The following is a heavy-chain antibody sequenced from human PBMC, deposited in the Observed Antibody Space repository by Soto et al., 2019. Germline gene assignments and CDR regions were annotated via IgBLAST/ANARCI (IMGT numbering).Heavy chain of an antibody. Sequence: SETLSLNWSGSGGSMSNYYWSWIRQSPGKGLEWIGYIYSSGSTHYNPSLQNRVTISIDTSKNQVSLKVNSVTAADTAVYYCARDHPHSYGVYYFDYWGQGTPVTVSS. CDR3: ARDHPHSYGVYYFDY. J-gene: IGHJ4*02. CDR1: GGSMSNYY. D-gene: IGHD5-18*01. V-gene: IGHV4-59*01. CDR2: IYSSGST.